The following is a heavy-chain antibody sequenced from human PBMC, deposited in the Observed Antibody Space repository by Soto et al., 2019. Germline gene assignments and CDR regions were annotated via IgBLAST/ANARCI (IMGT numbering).Heavy chain of an antibody. CDR1: GGSISGSY. CDR3: ARSVAVPGAHIDY. V-gene: IGHV4-59*01. J-gene: IGHJ4*02. D-gene: IGHD6-19*01. Sequence: SETLSLTCSVSGGSISGSYWSWIRQSPGKGLEWLGYVYYTGSTNYSPSLRSRVSISIDTSKNEFSLRLSSVTAADTAVYFCARSVAVPGAHIDYWGQGTQVTVSS. CDR2: VYYTGST.